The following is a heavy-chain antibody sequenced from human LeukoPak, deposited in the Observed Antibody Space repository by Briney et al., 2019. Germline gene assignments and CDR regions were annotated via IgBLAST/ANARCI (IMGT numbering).Heavy chain of an antibody. J-gene: IGHJ4*02. CDR1: GGSISSGGYY. D-gene: IGHD6-6*01. Sequence: SQILSLTCTVSGGSISSGGYYWSWIRQPPGKGLEWIGYIYHSGSTYYNPSLKSRVTISVDRSKSQFSLKLSSVTAADTAVYYCAREPVGSSSYFDYWGQGTLVTVSS. CDR2: IYHSGST. CDR3: AREPVGSSSYFDY. V-gene: IGHV4-30-2*01.